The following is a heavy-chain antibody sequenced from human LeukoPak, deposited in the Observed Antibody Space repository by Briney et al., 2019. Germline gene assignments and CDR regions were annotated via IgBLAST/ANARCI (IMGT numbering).Heavy chain of an antibody. CDR3: AGDYYYGSGRLGP. CDR1: GGSISSSSYY. Sequence: PSETLSLTCTVSGGSISSSSYYWGWIRQPPGKGLEWVAVIWYGGSNKYYADSVKGRFTISRDNSKNTLYLQMNSLRAEDTAVYYCAGDYYYGSGRLGPWGQGTLVTVSS. J-gene: IGHJ5*02. V-gene: IGHV3-33*08. D-gene: IGHD3-10*01. CDR2: IWYGGSNK.